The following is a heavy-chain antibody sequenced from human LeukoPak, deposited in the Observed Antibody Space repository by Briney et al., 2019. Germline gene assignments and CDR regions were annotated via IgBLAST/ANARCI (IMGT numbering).Heavy chain of an antibody. CDR2: ISASGTIT. V-gene: IGHV3-11*04. J-gene: IGHJ5*02. CDR1: YH. CDR3: AQLNTNWFDP. D-gene: IGHD5-24*01. Sequence: YHWGWIRQAPGKGLERIAYISASGTITHYADSVEGRFTISRDNAKNSLYLQMNSLRAEDTAVYYCAQLNTNWFDPWGQGTLVTVSS.